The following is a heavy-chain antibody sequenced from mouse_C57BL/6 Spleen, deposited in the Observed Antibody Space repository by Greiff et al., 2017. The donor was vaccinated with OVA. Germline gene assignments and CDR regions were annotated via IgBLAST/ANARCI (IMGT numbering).Heavy chain of an antibody. CDR3: ARRGGTTVVATPYYFDY. D-gene: IGHD1-1*01. J-gene: IGHJ2*01. Sequence: EVQLVESGGDLVKPGGSLKLSCAASGFTFSSYGMSWVRQTPDKRLEWVATISSGGSYTYYPDSVKGRFTISRDNAKNTLYLQMSSLKSEDTAMYYCARRGGTTVVATPYYFDYWGQGTTLTVSS. CDR2: ISSGGSYT. CDR1: GFTFSSYG. V-gene: IGHV5-6*01.